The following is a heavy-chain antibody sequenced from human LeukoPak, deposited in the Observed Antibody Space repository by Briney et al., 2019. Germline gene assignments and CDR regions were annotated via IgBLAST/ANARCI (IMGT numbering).Heavy chain of an antibody. CDR2: IDISGDVT. Sequence: GGSLRLSCAASGFAFSSDAMTWVRQTPGKGLEWVSTIDISGDVTNYADSVKGRFTISRDNSKNTLYLQVNSLGVEDTAIYYCTKDVSNFIGASDAWGQGTMVTVSS. D-gene: IGHD2-8*01. V-gene: IGHV3-23*01. CDR1: GFAFSSDA. J-gene: IGHJ3*01. CDR3: TKDVSNFIGASDA.